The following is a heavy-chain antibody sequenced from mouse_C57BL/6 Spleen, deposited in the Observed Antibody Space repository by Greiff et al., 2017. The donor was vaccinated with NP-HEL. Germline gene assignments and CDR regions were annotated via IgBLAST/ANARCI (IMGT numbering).Heavy chain of an antibody. CDR1: GYTFTSYW. Sequence: QVQLKQPGAELVRPGSSVKLSCKASGYTFTSYWMHWVKQRPIQGLEWIGNIDPSDSETHYNQKFKDKATLTVDKSSSTAYMQLSSLTSEDSAVYYCAAYYYGSSYVYWGQGTTLTVSS. D-gene: IGHD1-1*01. J-gene: IGHJ2*01. V-gene: IGHV1-52*01. CDR3: AAYYYGSSYVY. CDR2: IDPSDSET.